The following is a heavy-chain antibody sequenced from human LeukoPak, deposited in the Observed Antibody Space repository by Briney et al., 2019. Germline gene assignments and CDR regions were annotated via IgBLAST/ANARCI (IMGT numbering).Heavy chain of an antibody. CDR1: GGSISSSRYY. CDR3: ARGAEYYDFWSGNYYYYYMDV. D-gene: IGHD3-3*01. J-gene: IGHJ6*03. Sequence: EPSETLSLTCTVSGGSISSSRYYGGWIRQPPGKGLEWIGSIYHSGSTYYNPSLKSRVTISVDTSKNRFSLKLSSVTAADTAVYYCARGAEYYDFWSGNYYYYYMDVWGKGTTVTVSS. V-gene: IGHV4-39*07. CDR2: IYHSGST.